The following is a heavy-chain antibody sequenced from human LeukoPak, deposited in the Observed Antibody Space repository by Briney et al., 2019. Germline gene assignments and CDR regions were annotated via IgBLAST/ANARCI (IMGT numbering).Heavy chain of an antibody. J-gene: IGHJ4*02. CDR1: GGTYSSYA. Sequence: EASVKVSCKASGGTYSSYAIGWVRQAPGQGLEWMGGIIPIFGTANYAQKFQGRVTITTDESTSTAYMELSSLRSEDTAVYYCARARDSYGDYDYWGQGTLVTVSS. D-gene: IGHD4-17*01. V-gene: IGHV1-69*05. CDR2: IIPIFGTA. CDR3: ARARDSYGDYDY.